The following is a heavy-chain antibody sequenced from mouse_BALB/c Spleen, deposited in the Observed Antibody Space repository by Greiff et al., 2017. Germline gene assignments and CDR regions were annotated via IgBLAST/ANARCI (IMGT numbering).Heavy chain of an antibody. CDR2: IYPGNSDT. Sequence: DVKLQESGTVLARPGASVKMSCKASGYTFTSYWMHWVKQRPGQGLEWIGAIYPGNSDTSYNQKFKGKAKLTAVTSTSTAYMELSSLTNEDSAVYYCTRGENYNYAMDYWGQGTSVTVSS. V-gene: IGHV1-5*01. CDR3: TRGENYNYAMDY. J-gene: IGHJ4*01. CDR1: GYTFTSYW. D-gene: IGHD2-1*01.